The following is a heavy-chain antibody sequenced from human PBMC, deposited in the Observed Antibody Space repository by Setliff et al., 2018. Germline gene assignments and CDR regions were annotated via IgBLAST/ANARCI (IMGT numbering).Heavy chain of an antibody. CDR2: ISPYTGNT. Sequence: ASVKVSCKASGYSFNDYGVNWVRQAPGQGLEWVGWISPYTGNTYYAPRFQGRITMTTDTSTTTAYMELSSLRPDDTATYFCSRLVRFCTRTSCQRLSGDDFWGQGTLVTV. CDR3: SRLVRFCTRTSCQRLSGDDF. J-gene: IGHJ4*02. CDR1: GYSFNDYG. V-gene: IGHV1-18*01. D-gene: IGHD2-2*01.